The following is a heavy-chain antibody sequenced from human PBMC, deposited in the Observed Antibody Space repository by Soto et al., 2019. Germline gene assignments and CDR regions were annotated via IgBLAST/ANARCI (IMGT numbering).Heavy chain of an antibody. D-gene: IGHD2-15*01. CDR1: GGTFSSYA. CDR3: ARGGYCSGGSCYSRYYYYGMDV. CDR2: INPNSGGT. J-gene: IGHJ6*02. Sequence: ASVKVSCKASGGTFSSYAISWVRQAPGQGLEWMGWINPNSGGTNYAQKFQGWVTMTRDTSISTAYMELSRLRSDDTAVYYCARGGYCSGGSCYSRYYYYGMDVWGQGTTVTVSS. V-gene: IGHV1-2*04.